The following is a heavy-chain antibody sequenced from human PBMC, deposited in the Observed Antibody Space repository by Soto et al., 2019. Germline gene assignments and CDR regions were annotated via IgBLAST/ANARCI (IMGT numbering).Heavy chain of an antibody. CDR3: ARLKYSSSWH. Sequence: QLQLQESGPGLVKPSETLSLTCTVSGGSISSSSYYWGWIRQPPGQGLEWIGSIYYSGSTYYNPSLKSRVTISVDTSKNQFALKLSSVTAADTAVYYCARLKYSSSWHWGQGTLVTVSS. CDR2: IYYSGST. V-gene: IGHV4-39*01. CDR1: GGSISSSSYY. D-gene: IGHD6-13*01. J-gene: IGHJ4*02.